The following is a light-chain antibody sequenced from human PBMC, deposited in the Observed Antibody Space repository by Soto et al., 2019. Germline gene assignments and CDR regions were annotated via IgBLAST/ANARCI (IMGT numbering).Light chain of an antibody. CDR1: QTVSNNY. Sequence: ETVMTQSPATLSLSPGDRATLSCRASQTVSNNYLAWCQQKPGQAPRVIMYGASRRATGIPDRFSGGGSGTDFTLTISRLEPEDFAVYYCQQYGSSPITFGQGTRLEIK. CDR2: GAS. CDR3: QQYGSSPIT. V-gene: IGKV3-20*01. J-gene: IGKJ5*01.